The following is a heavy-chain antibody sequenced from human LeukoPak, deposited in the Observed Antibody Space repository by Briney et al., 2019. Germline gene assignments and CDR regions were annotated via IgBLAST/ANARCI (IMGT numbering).Heavy chain of an antibody. CDR2: MNPNSGNT. Sequence: ASVKVSCKASGYTFTTYTMHWVRQAPGQGLEWMGWMNPNSGNTGYAQKFQGRVTMTRNTSISTAYMELSSLRSEDTAVYYCARDGPAQFDYWGQGTLVTVSS. CDR3: ARDGPAQFDY. V-gene: IGHV1-8*02. CDR1: GYTFTTYT. D-gene: IGHD5-24*01. J-gene: IGHJ4*02.